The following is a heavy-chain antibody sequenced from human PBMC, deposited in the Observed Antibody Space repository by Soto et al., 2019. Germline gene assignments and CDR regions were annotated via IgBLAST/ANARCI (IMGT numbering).Heavy chain of an antibody. Sequence: QVQLQESGPGLVKPSQTLSLTCTVSGGSINSGGYYWSWIRQHPGKGLEWIGYIYYSGSTYYNPSPXSXXTISVATSKNQFSLKLSSVTAADTAVYYCARSVSPWGQGTLVTVSS. V-gene: IGHV4-31*03. J-gene: IGHJ5*02. CDR3: ARSVSP. CDR2: IYYSGST. CDR1: GGSINSGGYY.